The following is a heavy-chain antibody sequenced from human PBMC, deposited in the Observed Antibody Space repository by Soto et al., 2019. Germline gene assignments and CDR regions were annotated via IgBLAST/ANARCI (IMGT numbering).Heavy chain of an antibody. J-gene: IGHJ6*03. D-gene: IGHD2-15*01. Sequence: PGGSLRLSCAASGFTFSDYYMSWIRQAPGKGLEWVSYISSSGSTIYYADSVKGRFTISRDNAKNSLYLQMDSLRAEDTAVYYCARIITDCSGGSCYSDYYYYMDVWGKGTTVTVSS. V-gene: IGHV3-11*01. CDR1: GFTFSDYY. CDR3: ARIITDCSGGSCYSDYYYYMDV. CDR2: ISSSGSTI.